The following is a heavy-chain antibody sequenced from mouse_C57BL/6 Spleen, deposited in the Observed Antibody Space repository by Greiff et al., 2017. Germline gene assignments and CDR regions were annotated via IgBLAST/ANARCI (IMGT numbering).Heavy chain of an antibody. CDR1: GFTFTDYY. D-gene: IGHD3-2*02. Sequence: DVKLVESGGGLVQPGGSLSLSCAASGFTFTDYYMSWVRQPPGKALEWLGFIRNKANGYTTEYSASVKGRFTISRDNSQSILYLQMNALRAEDSATYYCARFGSSGFAYWGQGTLVTVSA. J-gene: IGHJ3*01. V-gene: IGHV7-3*01. CDR3: ARFGSSGFAY. CDR2: IRNKANGYTT.